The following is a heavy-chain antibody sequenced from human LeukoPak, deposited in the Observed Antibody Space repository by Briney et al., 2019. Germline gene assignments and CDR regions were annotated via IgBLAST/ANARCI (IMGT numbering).Heavy chain of an antibody. V-gene: IGHV4-38-2*02. CDR3: ARGDCSSTICYSPMDV. D-gene: IGHD2-2*01. J-gene: IGHJ6*03. CDR1: GYFINSGYY. CDR2: IYRTGST. Sequence: PSETLSLTCTVSGYFINSGYYWVWIRQPPGKGLEWIGSIYRTGSTNYNPSLKSRVTISVDTSKNQFSLRVRSVTAADTAVYYCARGDCSSTICYSPMDVWGKGTTVTVSS.